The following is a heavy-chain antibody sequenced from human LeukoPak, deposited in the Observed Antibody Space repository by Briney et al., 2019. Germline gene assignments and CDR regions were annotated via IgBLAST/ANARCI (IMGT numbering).Heavy chain of an antibody. CDR1: GYTFTSYY. V-gene: IGHV1-46*01. J-gene: IGHJ4*02. CDR3: ARVKFQQQLVLGLGYFDY. D-gene: IGHD6-13*01. Sequence: ASVKVSCKASGYTFTSYYMHWVRQAPGQGLEWMGIINPSGGSTSYAQKFQGRVTMTRDMSTSTVYMELSSLRSEDTAVYYCARVKFQQQLVLGLGYFDYWGQGTLVTVSS. CDR2: INPSGGST.